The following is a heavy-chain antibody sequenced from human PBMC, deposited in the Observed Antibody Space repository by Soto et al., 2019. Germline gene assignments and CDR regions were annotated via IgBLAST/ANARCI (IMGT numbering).Heavy chain of an antibody. J-gene: IGHJ2*01. D-gene: IGHD6-6*01. CDR3: ARAGASSSLHWYFDL. V-gene: IGHV3-7*03. CDR1: GFTFSSYW. CDR2: IKQDGSEK. Sequence: EVQLVESGGGLVQPGGSLRLSCAASGFTFSSYWMSWVRQAPGKGLEWVANIKQDGSEKYYVDSVKGRFTISRDNAKNSLYLQMNSLRAEDTAVYYCARAGASSSLHWYFDLWGRCTLVTVSS.